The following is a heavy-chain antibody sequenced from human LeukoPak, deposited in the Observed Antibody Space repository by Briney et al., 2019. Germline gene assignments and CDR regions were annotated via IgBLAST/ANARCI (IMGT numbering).Heavy chain of an antibody. D-gene: IGHD3-22*01. CDR3: ANRHSSGYYSPFDY. Sequence: SVKVSCKASGGTFSSYAISWVRQAPGQGLEWMGGIIPIFCTANYAQKFQGRVTITAAKSTCTSYMELSSLRSEDTDVYYCANRHSSGYYSPFDYWGQGTLVTVSS. J-gene: IGHJ4*02. CDR1: GGTFSSYA. CDR2: IIPIFCTA. V-gene: IGHV1-69*06.